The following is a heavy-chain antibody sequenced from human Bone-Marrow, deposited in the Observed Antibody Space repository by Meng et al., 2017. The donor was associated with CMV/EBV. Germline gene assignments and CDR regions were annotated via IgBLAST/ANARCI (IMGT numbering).Heavy chain of an antibody. CDR1: GGSIGSYC. D-gene: IGHD4-11*01. J-gene: IGHJ6*02. V-gene: IGHV4-59*01. CDR2: ICNRGST. CDR3: ARGRGLQYPAYGFDV. Sequence: ESLKISCSVSGGSIGSYCWSWIRQPPGKGLEWIGYICNRGSTNYNRSLKSRVSISQDTSKNHFSLQLSSATAADTAVYYCARGRGLQYPAYGFDVWGPGNTVTVAS.